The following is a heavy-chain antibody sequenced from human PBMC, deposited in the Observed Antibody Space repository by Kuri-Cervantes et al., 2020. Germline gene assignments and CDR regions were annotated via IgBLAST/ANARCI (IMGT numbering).Heavy chain of an antibody. CDR1: GFTFSSHS. D-gene: IGHD1-26*01. CDR3: ARCSGSYSDWFDP. CDR2: ISSSSTI. J-gene: IGHJ5*02. Sequence: GGSLRLSCAASGFTFSSHSMNWVRQAPGKGLEWVSYISSSSTIYYADSVKGRFTISRDNAKNSLYLQMNSLRDEDTAVYYCARCSGSYSDWFDPWGQGTLVTVSS. V-gene: IGHV3-48*02.